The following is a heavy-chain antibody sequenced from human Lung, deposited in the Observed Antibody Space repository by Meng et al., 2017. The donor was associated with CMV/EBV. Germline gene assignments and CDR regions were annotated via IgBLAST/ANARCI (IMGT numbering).Heavy chain of an antibody. V-gene: IGHV1-18*01. CDR2: ISPYNHNT. CDR3: ARGSPVDDYWSGYYSDN. Sequence: YTFDDYGITWARQAPGQGLEWMGWISPYNHNTNYAQNLQGRVTMTADTSTSTAYMDLRSLRSDDTAVYYCARGSPVDDYWSGYYSDNWGQGTLVTVSS. D-gene: IGHD3-3*01. CDR1: YTFDDYG. J-gene: IGHJ4*02.